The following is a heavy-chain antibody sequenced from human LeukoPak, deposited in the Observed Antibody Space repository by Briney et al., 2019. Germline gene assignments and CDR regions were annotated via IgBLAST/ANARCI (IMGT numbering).Heavy chain of an antibody. V-gene: IGHV3-30-3*01. J-gene: IGHJ4*02. CDR2: MSYDGSNK. CDR3: ARDHPEFDY. Sequence: GRSLRLSCAASGFTFRNYVMHWVCQAPGKGLEWVAAMSYDGSNKYYADSVKGRFTISRDNSNNTLYLQMNGLRAEDTAVYYCARDHPEFDYWGQGTLVTVSS. CDR1: GFTFRNYV.